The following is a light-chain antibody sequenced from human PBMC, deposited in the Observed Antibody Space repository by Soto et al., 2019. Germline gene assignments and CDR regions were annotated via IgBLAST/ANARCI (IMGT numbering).Light chain of an antibody. CDR1: QSVDRRY. V-gene: IGKV3-11*01. Sequence: IVLTQSPGTLSLSPGERATLSCRASQSVDRRYLAWYQQRPGQAPRLLIYDASNRATGVPARFSGSGSGTDFTLQICSLEPADFAVYYCQQRSSWPPTFGQGTRLEIK. J-gene: IGKJ5*01. CDR2: DAS. CDR3: QQRSSWPPT.